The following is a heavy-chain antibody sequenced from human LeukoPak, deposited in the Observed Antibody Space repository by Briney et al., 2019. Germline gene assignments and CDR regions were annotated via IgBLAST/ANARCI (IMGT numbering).Heavy chain of an antibody. J-gene: IGHJ4*02. V-gene: IGHV1-69*05. CDR1: GGTFSSYA. CDR3: ARERPPGDSSNWFLEGYFDI. D-gene: IGHD6-13*01. Sequence: SVKVSCKASGGTFSSYAITWVRQAPRQGLEWMGRIIPIFGTANYAQKFQGRVTITTDESTSTAYMELSTLRSDDTAVYYCARERPPGDSSNWFLEGYFDIWGQGTLVTVSS. CDR2: IIPIFGTA.